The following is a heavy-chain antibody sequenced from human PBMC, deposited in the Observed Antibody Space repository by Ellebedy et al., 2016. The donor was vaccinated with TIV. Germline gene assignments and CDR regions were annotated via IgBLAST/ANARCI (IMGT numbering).Heavy chain of an antibody. J-gene: IGHJ4*02. D-gene: IGHD3-22*01. CDR1: GFTFSSFA. CDR3: AKGRGGGSDSSAPRYYFDY. CDR2: LYGSGGGI. V-gene: IGHV3-23*01. Sequence: GESLKISCAASGFTFSSFAMGWVRQTPGKGLEWVSGLYGSGGGISYSDSVKGRFTISRDNFKNTLYLQMNSLRAEDTAVYYCAKGRGGGSDSSAPRYYFDYWGLGTLVTVSS.